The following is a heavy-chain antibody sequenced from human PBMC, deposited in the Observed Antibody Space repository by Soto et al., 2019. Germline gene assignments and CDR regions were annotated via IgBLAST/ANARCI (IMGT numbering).Heavy chain of an antibody. CDR2: IRRKANSYTT. Sequence: EVQLVESGGGLVQPGGSLRLSCAASGLIFSDYHMDWVRQAPGKGLEWVGRIRRKANSYTTEYAASVKGRFTISRDESKNSLYLQMKSLKTEDTAVYYCAILGGESGGSSDMDVWGQGTTVTVSS. CDR3: AILGGESGGSSDMDV. D-gene: IGHD2-15*01. CDR1: GLIFSDYH. J-gene: IGHJ6*02. V-gene: IGHV3-72*01.